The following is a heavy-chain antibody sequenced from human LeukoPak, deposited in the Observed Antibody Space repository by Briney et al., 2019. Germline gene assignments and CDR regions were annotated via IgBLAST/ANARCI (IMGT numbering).Heavy chain of an antibody. CDR2: IYYSGST. Sequence: PSETLSLTCTVSGGSISSSSYYWGWIRQPPGKGLEWIGSIYYSGSTYYYPSLKSRVTISVDTSKNQFSLKLSSVTAADTAVYYCARDLRRRLERRAGGFDYWGQGTLVTVSS. CDR1: GGSISSSSYY. D-gene: IGHD1-1*01. J-gene: IGHJ4*02. V-gene: IGHV4-39*07. CDR3: ARDLRRRLERRAGGFDY.